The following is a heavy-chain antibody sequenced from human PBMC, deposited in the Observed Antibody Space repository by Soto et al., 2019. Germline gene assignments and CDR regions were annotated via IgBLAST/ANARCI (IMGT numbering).Heavy chain of an antibody. V-gene: IGHV4-4*02. Sequence: QVPLQESGPGLVKPSGTLSLTCAVSGGSISSSNWWSWVRQPPGKGLEWIGEIYHSGSTNYNPSLKSRATISVDKSKNHASLTLSSVTAADTAVYYCARIAVAGTRFDYWGQGTLVTVSS. D-gene: IGHD6-19*01. CDR1: GGSISSSNW. CDR3: ARIAVAGTRFDY. J-gene: IGHJ4*02. CDR2: IYHSGST.